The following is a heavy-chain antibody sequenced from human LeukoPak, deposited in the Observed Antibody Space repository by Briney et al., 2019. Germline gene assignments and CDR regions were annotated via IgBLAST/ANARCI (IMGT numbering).Heavy chain of an antibody. CDR3: VLVPAAMRPDFDY. D-gene: IGHD2-2*01. CDR1: GFTVSSNY. CDR2: IYYSGST. Sequence: PGGSLRLSCAASGFTVSSNYMSWVRQAPGKGLEWIGSIYYSGSTYYNPSLKSRVTISVDTSKNQFSLKLSSVTAADTAVYYCVLVPAAMRPDFDYWGQGTLVTVSS. J-gene: IGHJ4*02. V-gene: IGHV4-39*07.